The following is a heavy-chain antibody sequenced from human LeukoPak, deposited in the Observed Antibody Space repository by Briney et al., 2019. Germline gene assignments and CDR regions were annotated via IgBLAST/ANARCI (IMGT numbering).Heavy chain of an antibody. V-gene: IGHV3-53*01. D-gene: IGHD4-11*01. CDR1: GFTVSSNY. CDR3: ARGGDYSNYYFDY. J-gene: IGHJ4*02. Sequence: PGGSLRLSCAASGFTVSSNYMSWVRQAPGKGLEWVSVIYSGGSTYYADSVKGRFIISRDNSKNTLYLQMNSLRAEDTALYYCARGGDYSNYYFDYWGQGTLVTVSS. CDR2: IYSGGST.